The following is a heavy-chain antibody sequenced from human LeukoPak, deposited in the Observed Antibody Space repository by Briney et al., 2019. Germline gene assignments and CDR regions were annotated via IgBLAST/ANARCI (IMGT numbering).Heavy chain of an antibody. Sequence: ASVKVSCKASGYTFTGYYMHWVRQAPGQGLEWMGWISPNSGGTNYAQKFQGRVTMTRDTSISTAYMELSRLRSDDTAVYYCARPRHYYDSSGYSGDFDYWGQGTLVTVSS. J-gene: IGHJ4*02. CDR3: ARPRHYYDSSGYSGDFDY. CDR2: ISPNSGGT. V-gene: IGHV1-2*02. CDR1: GYTFTGYY. D-gene: IGHD3-22*01.